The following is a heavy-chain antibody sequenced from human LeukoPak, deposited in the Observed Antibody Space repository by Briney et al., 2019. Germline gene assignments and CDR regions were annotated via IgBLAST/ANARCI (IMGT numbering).Heavy chain of an antibody. J-gene: IGHJ4*02. CDR1: EFTINDAW. V-gene: IGHV3-15*01. D-gene: IGHD6-6*01. CDR3: SSWGSTPGVSSDDY. Sequence: KPGGSLRLSCAASEFTINDAWMSWVRQAPGKGLEWVGRIKSKTDGGTTEYAAPVKGRFTISRDDSKNTLYLQMNSLKTEDTAMYCCSSWGSTPGVSSDDYWGQGTLVTVSS. CDR2: IKSKTDGGTT.